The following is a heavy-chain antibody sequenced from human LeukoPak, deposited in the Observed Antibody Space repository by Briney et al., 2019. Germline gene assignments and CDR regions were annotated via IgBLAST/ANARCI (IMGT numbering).Heavy chain of an antibody. V-gene: IGHV3-48*04. CDR2: ISSSGSTI. CDR3: AADRGVSSY. J-gene: IGHJ4*02. Sequence: GGSLRLSCAASGFTFSSYSMNWVRQAPGKVLEWVSYISSSGSTIYYADSVKGRFTISRDNAKNSLYLQMNSLRAEDTAVYYCAADRGVSSYWGQGTLVTVSS. D-gene: IGHD3-10*01. CDR1: GFTFSSYS.